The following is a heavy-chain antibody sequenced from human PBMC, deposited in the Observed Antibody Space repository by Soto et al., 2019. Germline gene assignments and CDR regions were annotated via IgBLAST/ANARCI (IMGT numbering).Heavy chain of an antibody. J-gene: IGHJ4*02. D-gene: IGHD2-8*01. Sequence: GGSLRLSCTASGFTFISHGMSWVRQALGKGLECVSTITGGGGSTYYADSVKGRFAISRDNSKNMVYLQMNSLRAEDTAVYFCVKGSFGYCSNGVCSKRFDYWGQGTLVTVSS. V-gene: IGHV3-23*01. CDR3: VKGSFGYCSNGVCSKRFDY. CDR1: GFTFISHG. CDR2: ITGGGGST.